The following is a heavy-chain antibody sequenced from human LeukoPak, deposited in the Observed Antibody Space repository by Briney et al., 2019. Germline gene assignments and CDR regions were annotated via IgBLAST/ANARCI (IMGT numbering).Heavy chain of an antibody. D-gene: IGHD5-18*01. CDR1: GYTFTSYD. V-gene: IGHV1-46*01. Sequence: GASVKVSCKASGYTFTSYDINWVRQAPGQGLEWMGIINPSGGSTSYAQKFQGRVTMTRDTSTSTVYMELSSLRSEGTAVYYCARDSADTAMVIVYWGQGTLVTVSS. CDR2: INPSGGST. J-gene: IGHJ4*02. CDR3: ARDSADTAMVIVY.